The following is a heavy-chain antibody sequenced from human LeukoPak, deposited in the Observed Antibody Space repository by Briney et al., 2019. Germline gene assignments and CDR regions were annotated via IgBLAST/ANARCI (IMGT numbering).Heavy chain of an antibody. CDR1: GFSFSVYW. J-gene: IGHJ4*02. CDR2: IRPEGREK. CDR3: ARDGGSAMPFDY. V-gene: IGHV3-7*01. Sequence: RGCLRLSCAASGFSFSVYWMSWVRPAPGRGMEWVANIRPEGREKYYVDSMKGRFTISRDNAKNALYLQMNSRRAEDTAVYYCARDGGSAMPFDYWGQGTLVTLSS. D-gene: IGHD2-2*01.